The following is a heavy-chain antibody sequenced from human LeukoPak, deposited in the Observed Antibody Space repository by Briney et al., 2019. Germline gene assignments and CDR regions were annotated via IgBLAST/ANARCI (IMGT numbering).Heavy chain of an antibody. V-gene: IGHV4-30-2*01. D-gene: IGHD3-3*01. J-gene: IGHJ4*02. CDR2: IYHSGST. Sequence: SETLSLTCTVSGGSISSGGYYWSWIRQPPGKSLEWIGYIYHSGSTYYNPSLKSRVTISVDRSKNQFSLKLSSVTAADTAVYYCARDLYDFWSGFDAPGEYWGQGTLVTVSS. CDR1: GGSISSGGYY. CDR3: ARDLYDFWSGFDAPGEY.